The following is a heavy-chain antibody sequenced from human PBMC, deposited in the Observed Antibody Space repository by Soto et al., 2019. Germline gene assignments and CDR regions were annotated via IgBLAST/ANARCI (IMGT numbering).Heavy chain of an antibody. V-gene: IGHV1-46*01. Sequence: ASVKGSCKASGYTLTSYYMHWVRQAPGQGLEWMGIINPSGGSTSYAQKFQGRVTMTRDTSTSTVYMELRSLRSDDTAVYYCARIDTAMVPGHMDVWGKGTTVTVSS. J-gene: IGHJ6*03. CDR3: ARIDTAMVPGHMDV. D-gene: IGHD5-18*01. CDR2: INPSGGST. CDR1: GYTLTSYY.